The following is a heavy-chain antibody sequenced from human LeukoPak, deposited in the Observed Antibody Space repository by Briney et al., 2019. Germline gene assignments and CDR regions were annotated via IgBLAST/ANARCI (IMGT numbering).Heavy chain of an antibody. CDR1: GFTFSSYA. D-gene: IGHD2-15*01. J-gene: IGHJ4*02. V-gene: IGHV3-23*01. CDR3: AKLTPPRVLVVAANFGY. Sequence: GGSLRLSCAASGFTFSSYAMSWVRQAPGKGLGWVSAVSGSGGTYYADSVKGRFTISRDNSKNTLYLQMNSLRAEDTAVYYCAKLTPPRVLVVAANFGYWGQGTLVTVSS. CDR2: VSGSGGT.